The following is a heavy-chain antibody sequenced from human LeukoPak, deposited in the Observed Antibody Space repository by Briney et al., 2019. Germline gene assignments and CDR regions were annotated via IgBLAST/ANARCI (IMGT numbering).Heavy chain of an antibody. CDR1: GFTFSSSA. V-gene: IGHV3-23*01. J-gene: IGHJ4*02. CDR2: ISDSGGRT. CDR3: AKDSYDNSI. D-gene: IGHD3-10*01. Sequence: GGSLRLSCAASGFTFSSSAMTWVRQAPGKGLEWVSAISDSGGRTFYADSVKGRFTISRDNSKNTLYLQMNSLRAEDTAVYYCAKDSYDNSIWGQGTLVSVSS.